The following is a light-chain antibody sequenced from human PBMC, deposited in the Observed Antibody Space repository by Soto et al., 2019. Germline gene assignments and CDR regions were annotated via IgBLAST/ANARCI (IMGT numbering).Light chain of an antibody. J-gene: IGKJ4*01. CDR1: QSVRSNE. CDR3: QQYGSSPLT. CDR2: GAS. Sequence: EIVLTQSPGTLSLSPGERATLSCRDSQSVRSNELAWYQQKPGQAPRLLIYGASSRATAIPDRVSGSGSGTDFTLTISRLEPDDFAVYYCQQYGSSPLTFGGGTKVEFK. V-gene: IGKV3-20*01.